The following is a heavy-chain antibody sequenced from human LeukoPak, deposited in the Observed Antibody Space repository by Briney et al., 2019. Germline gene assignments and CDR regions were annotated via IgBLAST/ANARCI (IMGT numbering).Heavy chain of an antibody. V-gene: IGHV4-39*07. CDR1: GGPISGTSYC. CDR3: ARDGSDNWGLFDN. J-gene: IGHJ4*02. D-gene: IGHD1-1*01. Sequence: SETLSLTCSVSGGPISGTSYCWGWIRQPPGKGPEWIGSHYHTGRIYHNPSLNSRVTISVDTSKNQSSLKLSSVTDADTAVYYCARDGSDNWGLFDNWGRGTLVTVSS. CDR2: HYHTGRI.